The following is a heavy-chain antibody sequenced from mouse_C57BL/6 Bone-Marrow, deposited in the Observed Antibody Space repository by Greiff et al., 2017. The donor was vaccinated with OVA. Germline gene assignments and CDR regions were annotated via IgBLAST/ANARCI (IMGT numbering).Heavy chain of an antibody. J-gene: IGHJ3*01. V-gene: IGHV1-5*01. CDR2: IYPGNSDT. CDR3: TRWDYYGSSSFAY. CDR1: GYTFTSYW. D-gene: IGHD1-1*01. Sequence: EVQLQQSGTVLARPGASVKMSCKTSGYTFTSYWMHWVKQRPGQGLEWIGAIYPGNSDTSYNQKFKGKAKLTAVTSASTAYMELSSLTNENSAVYYCTRWDYYGSSSFAYWGQGTLVTVSA.